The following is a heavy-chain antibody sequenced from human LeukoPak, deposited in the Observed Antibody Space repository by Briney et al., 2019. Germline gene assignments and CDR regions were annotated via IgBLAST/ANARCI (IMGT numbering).Heavy chain of an antibody. J-gene: IGHJ4*02. V-gene: IGHV1-69*05. D-gene: IGHD3-9*01. CDR2: IIPIFGTA. CDR3: AGRSVDYDILTGYSFDY. CDR1: GGTFSSYA. Sequence: ASVKVSCKASGGTFSSYAISWVRQAPGQGLEWMGRIIPIFGTANYAQKFQGRVTITTDESTSTAYMELSSLRSEDTAVYYCAGRSVDYDILTGYSFDYWGQGTLVTVSS.